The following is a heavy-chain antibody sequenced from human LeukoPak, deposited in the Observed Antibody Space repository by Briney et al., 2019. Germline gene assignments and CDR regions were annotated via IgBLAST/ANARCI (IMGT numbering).Heavy chain of an antibody. J-gene: IGHJ6*03. CDR3: AKDLQPCSGGSCYFFYYFYMDV. Sequence: PGRSLRLSCAASGFTFSSYAMSWVRQAPGKGLEWVSAISGSGGTTYYADSVRGRFTIFRDNSKNTLYLQMNSLRAEDTAVYYCAKDLQPCSGGSCYFFYYFYMDVWGKGTTVTVSS. CDR2: ISGSGGTT. CDR1: GFTFSSYA. D-gene: IGHD2-15*01. V-gene: IGHV3-23*01.